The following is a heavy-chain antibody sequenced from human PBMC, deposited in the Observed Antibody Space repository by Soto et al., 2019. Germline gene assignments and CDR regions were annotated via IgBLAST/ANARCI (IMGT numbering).Heavy chain of an antibody. V-gene: IGHV3-15*01. J-gene: IGHJ4*02. CDR2: IKRKSDGGTT. CDR1: GFTFSDAW. CDR3: AVNDYLDY. Sequence: EVLLVESGGGLVKPGGSLRLSCAASGFTFSDAWMIWVRQAPGKVLEWVGRIKRKSDGGTTDYAAPVKGRFTISRDDSANTLYLQMNSLKTEDTAVYFCAVNDYLDYWGQGALVTVSS.